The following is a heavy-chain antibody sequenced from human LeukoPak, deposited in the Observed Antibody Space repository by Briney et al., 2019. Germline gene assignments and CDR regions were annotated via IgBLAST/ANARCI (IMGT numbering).Heavy chain of an antibody. Sequence: GGSLRLSCAASGFTFSSYGMHWVRQAPGKGLEWVAFIQYDGSNKYYADSVKGRFTISRDNSKNTLYLQMNSLRAEDTAVYYCAKNTYYYDSSGYYAFDYWGQGTLVTVSS. CDR2: IQYDGSNK. CDR1: GFTFSSYG. J-gene: IGHJ4*02. D-gene: IGHD3-22*01. V-gene: IGHV3-30*02. CDR3: AKNTYYYDSSGYYAFDY.